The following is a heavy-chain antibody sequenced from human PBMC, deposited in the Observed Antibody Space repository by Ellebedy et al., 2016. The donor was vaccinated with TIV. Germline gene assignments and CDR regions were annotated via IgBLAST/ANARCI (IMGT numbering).Heavy chain of an antibody. Sequence: MPSETLSLTCTVSGYSISSGYYWGWIRQPPGKGLEWIGSIYHSGSTYYNPSLKSRVTISVDTSKNQFSLKLSSVTAADTAVYYCASRSMTVDYWGQGTLVTVSS. CDR3: ASRSMTVDY. V-gene: IGHV4-38-2*02. CDR1: GYSISSGYY. CDR2: IYHSGST. J-gene: IGHJ4*02. D-gene: IGHD2/OR15-2a*01.